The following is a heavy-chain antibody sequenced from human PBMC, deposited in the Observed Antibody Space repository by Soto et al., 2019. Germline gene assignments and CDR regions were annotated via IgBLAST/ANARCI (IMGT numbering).Heavy chain of an antibody. J-gene: IGHJ4*02. CDR1: GGSISSYY. D-gene: IGHD6-13*01. CDR2: IYYSGRT. V-gene: IGHV4-59*01. Sequence: QVQLQESGPGLVKPSETLSLTCTVSGGSISSYYWSWIRQPPGKGLEWIGYIYYSGRTNYNPSLKSRVTISVDTSKNQFSLKLGSVTAADTAVYYCARGGYSSSWYHPYFDYWGQGTLVTVSS. CDR3: ARGGYSSSWYHPYFDY.